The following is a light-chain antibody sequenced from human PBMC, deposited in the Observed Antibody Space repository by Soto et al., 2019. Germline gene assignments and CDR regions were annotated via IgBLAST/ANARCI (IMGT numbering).Light chain of an antibody. Sequence: QSVLTQPASMSGSPGQSITISCTGTSSDVGDYNYVSWYQQHPGKAPKLMIYDVSHRPSGVSSRFSGSKSGNTASLTISGLQAEDEADYYCASYTDSTIVMFGGGTQLTVL. CDR3: ASYTDSTIVM. V-gene: IGLV2-14*01. CDR1: SSDVGDYNY. CDR2: DVS. J-gene: IGLJ3*02.